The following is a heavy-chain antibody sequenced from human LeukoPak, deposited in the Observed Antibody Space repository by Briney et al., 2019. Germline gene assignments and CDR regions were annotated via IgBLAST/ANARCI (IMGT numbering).Heavy chain of an antibody. CDR1: RFTFSSYW. CDR3: ARFQAAFDI. CDR2: IKQDGTEK. Sequence: PGGSLRLSCAASRFTFSSYWMSWVRQAPGKGLEWVANIKQDGTEKYYVDSVKGRFTISRDNAKNSLYLQMNSLRAEDTAVYYCARFQAAFDIWGQGTMVTVSS. V-gene: IGHV3-7*03. J-gene: IGHJ3*02.